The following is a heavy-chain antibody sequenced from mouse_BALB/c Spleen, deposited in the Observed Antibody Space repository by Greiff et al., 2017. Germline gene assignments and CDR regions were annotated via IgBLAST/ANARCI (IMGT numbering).Heavy chain of an antibody. J-gene: IGHJ3*01. CDR2: ISSGGST. D-gene: IGHD2-4*01. CDR3: ARATMITTGGFAY. CDR1: GFTFSSYA. Sequence: EVKLVESGGGLVKPGGSLKLSCAASGFTFSSYAMSWVRQTPEKRLEWVASISSGGSTYYPDSVKGRFTISRDNARNILYLQMSSLRSEDTAMYYCARATMITTGGFAYWGQGTLVTVSA. V-gene: IGHV5-6-5*01.